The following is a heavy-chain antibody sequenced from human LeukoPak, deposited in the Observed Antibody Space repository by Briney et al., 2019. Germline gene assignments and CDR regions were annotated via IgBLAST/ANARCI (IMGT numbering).Heavy chain of an antibody. V-gene: IGHV6-1*01. CDR3: ARQYSSGWSYYYGLDV. D-gene: IGHD6-19*01. Sequence: SQTLSLTCAISGDSVSSNSAAWNWIRQSPSRGLEWLGRTYYRSKWYNDYEVSVKSRITINPDTSKNQVSLQLNSVTPGDTAVYYCARQYSSGWSYYYGLDVWGQGTTVTVSS. CDR2: TYYRSKWYN. CDR1: GDSVSSNSAA. J-gene: IGHJ6*02.